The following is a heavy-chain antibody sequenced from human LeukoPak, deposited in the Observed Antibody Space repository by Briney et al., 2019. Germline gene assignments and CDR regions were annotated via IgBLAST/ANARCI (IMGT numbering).Heavy chain of an antibody. Sequence: PGGSLRLSCAASGFPFNKYSMNWVRQAPGKGLEWVSYISGSSSIIYYADSVKGRFTISRDNAKNSLYLQMNSLRAEDTAVYYCVRDTSWSFDYWGQGNLVTVSS. CDR3: VRDTSWSFDY. J-gene: IGHJ4*02. D-gene: IGHD2-15*01. CDR1: GFPFNKYS. CDR2: ISGSSSII. V-gene: IGHV3-48*01.